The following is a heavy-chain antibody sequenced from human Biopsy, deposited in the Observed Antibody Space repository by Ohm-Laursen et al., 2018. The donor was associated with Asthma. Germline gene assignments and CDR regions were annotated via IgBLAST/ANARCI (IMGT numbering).Heavy chain of an antibody. Sequence: SSVEVSCKASGDSFSNYAISWVRQAPGQGLEWMGGLIPVLGTPDHAQMFEGRVTITADESTSTAYMELSSLSSEDTAVYYCARGYSGSDRIVYYYSGLEVWGQGTTVTVSS. CDR2: LIPVLGTP. CDR1: GDSFSNYA. D-gene: IGHD5-12*01. J-gene: IGHJ6*02. CDR3: ARGYSGSDRIVYYYSGLEV. V-gene: IGHV1-69*01.